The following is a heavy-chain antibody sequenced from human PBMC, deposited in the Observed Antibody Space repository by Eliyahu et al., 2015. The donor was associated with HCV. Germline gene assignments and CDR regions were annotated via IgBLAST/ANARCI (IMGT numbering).Heavy chain of an antibody. CDR1: GYTFTSYY. J-gene: IGHJ5*02. Sequence: QVQLVQSGAEVKKPGASVKVSCKASGYTFTSYYMHWVRQAPGQGLEWMGIINPSGGSTSYAQKFQGRVTMTRDTSTSTVYMELSSLRSEDTAVYYCARDRNPITMVRGVPFDPWGQGTLVTVSS. D-gene: IGHD3-10*01. CDR3: ARDRNPITMVRGVPFDP. CDR2: INPSGGST. V-gene: IGHV1-46*01.